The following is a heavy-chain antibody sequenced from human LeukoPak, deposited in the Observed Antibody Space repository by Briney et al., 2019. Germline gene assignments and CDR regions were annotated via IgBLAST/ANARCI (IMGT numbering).Heavy chain of an antibody. CDR3: ARESSEAFVN. J-gene: IGHJ4*02. CDR2: MSSTSSHI. CDR1: GFTFSSDS. V-gene: IGHV3-21*01. Sequence: PGGSLRLSCEASGFTFSSDSMSWVRQAPGKGLEWVSSMSSTSSHIYYADSVKGRFTISRDNARNSLYLQMKSLRVEDTAVYYCARESSEAFVNWGQGTLVTVSS.